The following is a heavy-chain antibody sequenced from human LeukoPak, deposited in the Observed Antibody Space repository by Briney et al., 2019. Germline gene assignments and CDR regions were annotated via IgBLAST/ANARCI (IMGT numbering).Heavy chain of an antibody. J-gene: IGHJ3*02. CDR2: MNPNSGNT. D-gene: IGHD3-10*01. V-gene: IGHV1-8*01. Sequence: GASVKVSCKASGYTFTSYDINWVRQATGQGLEWMGWMNPNSGNTGYAQKFQGRVTMTRNTSISTAYMELSSLRSEDTAVYYCARGVGFGEIRILDAFDIWGQGTMVTVSS. CDR1: GYTFTSYD. CDR3: ARGVGFGEIRILDAFDI.